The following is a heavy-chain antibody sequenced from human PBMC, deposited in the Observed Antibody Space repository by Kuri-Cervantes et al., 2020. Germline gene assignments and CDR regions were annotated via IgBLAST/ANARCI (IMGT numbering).Heavy chain of an antibody. Sequence: GGSLRLSCAASGFTFSSYAMSWVRQAPGKGLEWVSPISGSGVTSYYADSVKGRFTISRDNSKNTLFLQMNSLRGEDAALYYCVRDILYRGGRYFDTWGQGTLVTVSS. J-gene: IGHJ4*02. CDR2: ISGSGVTS. V-gene: IGHV3-23*01. D-gene: IGHD2/OR15-2a*01. CDR3: VRDILYRGGRYFDT. CDR1: GFTFSSYA.